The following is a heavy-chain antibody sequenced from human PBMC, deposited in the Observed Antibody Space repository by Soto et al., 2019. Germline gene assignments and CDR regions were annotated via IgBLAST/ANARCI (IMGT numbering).Heavy chain of an antibody. J-gene: IGHJ5*02. CDR2: IYYTGST. V-gene: IGHV4-31*11. Sequence: QVQLQESGPGLVKPSQTLSLTCVVSGGSISSGGYYWTWIRQHPGKGLEWIGYIYYTGSTYYNPSLTSRVTISVDTSKNLFSLKLSSVTAADTAVYYCARRAGNWFYPWGQGTLVTVSS. CDR3: ARRAGNWFYP. CDR1: GGSISSGGYY.